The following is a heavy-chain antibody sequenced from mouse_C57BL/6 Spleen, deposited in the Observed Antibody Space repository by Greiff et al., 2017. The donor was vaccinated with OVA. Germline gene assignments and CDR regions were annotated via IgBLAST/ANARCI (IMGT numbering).Heavy chain of an antibody. CDR1: GYTFTSYW. V-gene: IGHV1-52*01. J-gene: IGHJ2*01. Sequence: QVHVKQPGAELVRPGSSVKLSCKASGYTFTSYWMHWVKQRPIQGLEWIGNIDPSDSETHYNQKFKDKATLTVDKSSSTAYMQLSSLTSEDSAVYYCARRDGYYFDYWGQGTTLTVSS. CDR2: IDPSDSET. CDR3: ARRDGYYFDY. D-gene: IGHD2-3*01.